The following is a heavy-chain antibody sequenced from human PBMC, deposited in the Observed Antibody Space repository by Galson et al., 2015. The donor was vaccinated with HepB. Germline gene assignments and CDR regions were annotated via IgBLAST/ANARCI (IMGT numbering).Heavy chain of an antibody. V-gene: IGHV1-18*01. D-gene: IGHD6-19*01. Sequence: SVKVSCKASGYTFTSYGFSWVRQAPGQGLEWMGWISAYNGNTNYVQKLQGRVTMTTDTSTSTAYMELRSLRSDDTAVYYCAREGKGQWLGGGDYWGQGTLVTVSS. CDR3: AREGKGQWLGGGDY. CDR1: GYTFTSYG. CDR2: ISAYNGNT. J-gene: IGHJ4*02.